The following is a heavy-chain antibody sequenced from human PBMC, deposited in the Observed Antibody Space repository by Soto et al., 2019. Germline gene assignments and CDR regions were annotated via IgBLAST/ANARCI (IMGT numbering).Heavy chain of an antibody. CDR2: IYPDDSDT. CDR3: ASLAGDYIGRGFDY. D-gene: IGHD4-17*01. V-gene: IGHV5-51*01. J-gene: IGHJ4*02. Sequence: EVQLVQSGAEVKKPGESLEISCKGSGYTFTAHWIAWVRQMPGKRLEWMGLIYPDDSDTRYSPSFQGQVTISADKSSNTAYLQWSSLKASDTAIYYCASLAGDYIGRGFDYCGQGTPVTVSS. CDR1: GYTFTAHW.